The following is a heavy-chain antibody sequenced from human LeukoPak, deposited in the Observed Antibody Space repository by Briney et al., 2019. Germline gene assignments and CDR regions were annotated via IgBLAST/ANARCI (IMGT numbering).Heavy chain of an antibody. V-gene: IGHV3-15*01. CDR3: TTRHLVYDFWSGYSAEYFQH. Sequence: GESLRLSCAASGFTFSNAWRSWVRQAPGKGLEWVGRNKIKTDGGTTDYAATVKGRFTISRDDSKHTLYPQLNSLKTEDTAVYYCTTRHLVYDFWSGYSAEYFQHWGQGTLVTVSS. D-gene: IGHD3-3*01. CDR2: NKIKTDGGTT. J-gene: IGHJ1*01. CDR1: GFTFSNAW.